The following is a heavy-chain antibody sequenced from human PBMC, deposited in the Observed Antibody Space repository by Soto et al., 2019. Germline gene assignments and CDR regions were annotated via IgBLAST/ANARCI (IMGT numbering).Heavy chain of an antibody. CDR2: ISGSGGST. CDR1: GFTFSSYA. V-gene: IGHV3-23*01. J-gene: IGHJ4*02. CDR3: AKDQSDGSGSFCWFATIPYYFDY. Sequence: GGSLRLSCAASGFTFSSYAMSWVRQAPGKGLEWVSAISGSGGSTYYADSVKGRFTISRDNSKNTLYLQMNSLRAEDTAVYYCAKDQSDGSGSFCWFATIPYYFDYWGQGTLVTVSS. D-gene: IGHD3-10*01.